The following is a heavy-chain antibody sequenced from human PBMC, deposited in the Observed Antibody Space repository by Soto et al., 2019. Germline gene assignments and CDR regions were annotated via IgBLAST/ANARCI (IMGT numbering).Heavy chain of an antibody. CDR2: IYYAGTT. J-gene: IGHJ4*02. CDR1: GASLSPNY. V-gene: IGHV4-59*08. CDR3: ASLGAFYQALDS. D-gene: IGHD2-2*01. Sequence: QVQLQESGPGLVKPSETLSLRCSVSGASLSPNYWSWFRQPPGKGLQWIGYIYYAGTTTYNPSLKRRLTISLNTSKNEVSLELTSVTAADTAVYYCASLGAFYQALDSWGQGALVTVSS.